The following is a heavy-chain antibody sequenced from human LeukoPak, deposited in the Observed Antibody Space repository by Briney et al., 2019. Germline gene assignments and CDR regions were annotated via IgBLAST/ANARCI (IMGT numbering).Heavy chain of an antibody. J-gene: IGHJ4*02. CDR1: RASFNGSDYC. V-gene: IGHV4-61*05. CDR3: ADGGNSGSYFEG. D-gene: IGHD6-19*01. Sequence: PSETLSLTCSVSRASFNGSDYCWGWVRQPPGKGLEWIGHVYASGTTNYNPSLDSRVTMSVDTSKNQFSLMLTSVTAADTAVYYCADGGNSGSYFEGWGRGTLVTVSS. CDR2: VYASGTT.